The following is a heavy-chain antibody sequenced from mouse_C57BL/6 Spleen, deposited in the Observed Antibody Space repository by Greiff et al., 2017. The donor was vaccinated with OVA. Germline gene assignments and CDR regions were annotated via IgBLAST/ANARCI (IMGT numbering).Heavy chain of an antibody. D-gene: IGHD2-1*01. Sequence: VQLQQPGAELVMPGASVKLSCKASGYTFTSYWMHWVKQRPGQGLEWIGEIDPSDSYTNYNQKFKGKSTLTVDKSSSTAYMQLSSLTSEDSAVYYCARSNYYGNYYFDYWGQGTTLTVSS. CDR1: GYTFTSYW. J-gene: IGHJ2*01. CDR3: ARSNYYGNYYFDY. CDR2: IDPSDSYT. V-gene: IGHV1-69*01.